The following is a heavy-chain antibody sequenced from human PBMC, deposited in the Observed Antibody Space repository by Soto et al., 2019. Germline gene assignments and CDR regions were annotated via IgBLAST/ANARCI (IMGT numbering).Heavy chain of an antibody. CDR2: INHSGST. Sequence: QVQLQQWGAGLLKPSETLSLTCAVYGGSFSGYYWTWIRQPPGTGLEWIGEINHSGSTNYNPSLKSRVTISVDTSKNQFSLTLTSVTAADTAVYYCARDTMTGLFEYWGQGTLVTVSS. CDR1: GGSFSGYY. V-gene: IGHV4-34*01. J-gene: IGHJ4*02. D-gene: IGHD3-9*01. CDR3: ARDTMTGLFEY.